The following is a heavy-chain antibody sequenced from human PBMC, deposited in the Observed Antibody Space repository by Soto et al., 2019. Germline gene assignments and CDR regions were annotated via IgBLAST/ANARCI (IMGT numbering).Heavy chain of an antibody. V-gene: IGHV1-3*01. CDR2: INAGNGKT. J-gene: IGHJ3*02. CDR1: GYTFTNHA. D-gene: IGHD3-22*01. Sequence: ASVKVSCKASGYTFTNHAIHWVRQAPGQRLEWMGWINAGNGKTKYSQNFQGRVTITRDTSASIVYMEVSSLRSEDTAVYYCARGYYYDSSGIIGDDAIDIWGQGTMVTVSS. CDR3: ARGYYYDSSGIIGDDAIDI.